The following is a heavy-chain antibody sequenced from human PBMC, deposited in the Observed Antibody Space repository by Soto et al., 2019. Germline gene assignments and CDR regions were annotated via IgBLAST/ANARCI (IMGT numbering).Heavy chain of an antibody. J-gene: IGHJ3*02. Sequence: ASVKVSCKASGYTFTSYGISWVRQAPGQGLEWMGWISAYNGNTNYAQKLQGRVTMTTDTSTSTAYMELRSLRSDDTAVYYCAGEVHYYDSSGYDAFDIWGQGTMVTVSS. CDR1: GYTFTSYG. D-gene: IGHD3-22*01. V-gene: IGHV1-18*01. CDR3: AGEVHYYDSSGYDAFDI. CDR2: ISAYNGNT.